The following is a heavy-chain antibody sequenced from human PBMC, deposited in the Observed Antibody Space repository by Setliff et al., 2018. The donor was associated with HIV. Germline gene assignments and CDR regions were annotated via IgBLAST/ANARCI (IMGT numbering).Heavy chain of an antibody. Sequence: SETLSLTCKVSGAPISSYYWNWIRQPPGKGLEWSGYIYNSGYSNSKPSLKIRVTISLETSKNQFSLKLSSVTAADTVVYYCARGDGYRANDAYYDTGMDVWGQGITVTVSS. CDR2: IYNSGYS. CDR3: ARGDGYRANDAYYDTGMDV. CDR1: GAPISSYY. V-gene: IGHV4-59*01. D-gene: IGHD5-12*01. J-gene: IGHJ6*02.